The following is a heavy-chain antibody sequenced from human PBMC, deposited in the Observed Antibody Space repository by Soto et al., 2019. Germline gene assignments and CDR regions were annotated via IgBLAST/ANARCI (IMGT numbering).Heavy chain of an antibody. Sequence: ASVKVSCKASGYTFTGYYMHWVRQAPGQGLEWMGWINPNSGGTNYAQKFQGRVTMTRDTSISTAYMELSRLRSDDTAVYYCASPTADSDGDAFDIWGQGTMVTVSS. D-gene: IGHD3-10*01. J-gene: IGHJ3*02. CDR3: ASPTADSDGDAFDI. CDR2: INPNSGGT. CDR1: GYTFTGYY. V-gene: IGHV1-2*02.